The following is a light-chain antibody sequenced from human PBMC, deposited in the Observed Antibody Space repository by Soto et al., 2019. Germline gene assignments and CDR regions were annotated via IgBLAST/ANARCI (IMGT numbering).Light chain of an antibody. CDR3: AAWDDSLKAVL. V-gene: IGLV1-47*02. Sequence: QSVLTQPPSASGTPGQRVTISCSGSSSNIGSNYVYWYQQLPGTAPKLLIFNSNQRPSGVPDRFSGSKSDTSASLAISGLQSEDEAHYYCAAWDDSLKAVLFGGGTKLTVL. CDR1: SSNIGSNY. J-gene: IGLJ3*02. CDR2: NSN.